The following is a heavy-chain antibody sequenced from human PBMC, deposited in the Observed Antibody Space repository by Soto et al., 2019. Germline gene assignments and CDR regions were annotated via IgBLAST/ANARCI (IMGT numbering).Heavy chain of an antibody. CDR1: GFTFSSYW. CDR2: IKQDGSEK. D-gene: IGHD6-13*01. J-gene: IGHJ4*02. V-gene: IGHV3-7*01. CDR3: AREVARFEYSSSWYDY. Sequence: GGSLRLSCAASGFTFSSYWMSWVRQAPGKGLEWVANIKQDGSEKYYVDSVKGRFTISRDNAKNSLYLQMNSLRAEDTAVYYCAREVARFEYSSSWYDYWGQGTLVTVSS.